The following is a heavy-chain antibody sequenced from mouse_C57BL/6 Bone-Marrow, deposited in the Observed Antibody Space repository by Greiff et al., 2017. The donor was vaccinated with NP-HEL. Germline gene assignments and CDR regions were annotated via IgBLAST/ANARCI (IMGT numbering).Heavy chain of an antibody. CDR2: IHPNSGST. Sequence: VQLQQPGAELVKPGASVKLSCKASGYTFTSYWMHWVKQRPGQGLEWIGMIHPNSGSTNYNEKFKSKATLTVDKSSSTAYMQRSSLTSEDSAVYYCAREYPYYFDYWGQGTTLTVSS. J-gene: IGHJ2*01. CDR1: GYTFTSYW. D-gene: IGHD5-1*01. CDR3: AREYPYYFDY. V-gene: IGHV1-64*01.